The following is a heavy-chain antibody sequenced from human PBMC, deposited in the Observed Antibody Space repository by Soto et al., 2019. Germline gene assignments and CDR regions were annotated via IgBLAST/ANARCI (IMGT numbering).Heavy chain of an antibody. V-gene: IGHV3-33*01. D-gene: IGHD1-26*01. CDR2: IRYDGSNK. J-gene: IGHJ6*02. CDR3: ARNIRLPSSGSRFPHCAYDGMDV. Sequence: QVQLVESGGGVVQPGRSLRLSCAASGFTFSIYDIHWVRQAPGRGLEWVAVIRYDGSNKSYADSVKGRFTISRDNSKNTPYRQMDSLRAEDAAVYYCARNIRLPSSGSRFPHCAYDGMDVWGQGTTVTVSS. CDR1: GFTFSIYD.